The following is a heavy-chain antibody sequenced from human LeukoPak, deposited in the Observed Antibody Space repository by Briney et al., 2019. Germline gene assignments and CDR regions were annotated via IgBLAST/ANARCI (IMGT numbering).Heavy chain of an antibody. D-gene: IGHD2-15*01. V-gene: IGHV1-18*01. CDR3: ARVTRRGGSYNWFDP. Sequence: ASVKVSCKASGYTFTSYGISWVRQAPGQGLEWMGWISAYNGNTNYAQKLQGRVTMTTDTSTSTAYVELRSLRSDDTAVYYCARVTRRGGSYNWFDPWGQGTLVTVSS. J-gene: IGHJ5*02. CDR1: GYTFTSYG. CDR2: ISAYNGNT.